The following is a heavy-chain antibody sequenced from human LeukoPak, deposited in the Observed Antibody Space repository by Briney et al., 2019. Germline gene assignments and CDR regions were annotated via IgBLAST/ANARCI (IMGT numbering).Heavy chain of an antibody. J-gene: IGHJ3*02. V-gene: IGHV4-34*01. D-gene: IGHD3-3*01. CDR1: GGSFSGYY. CDR3: ARAQRFLEWLLYRRGAFDI. Sequence: SETLSLTCAVYGGSFSGYYWSWIRQPPGKGLEWIGEINHSGSTNYNPSLKSRVTISVDTSKNQFSLKLSSVTAGDTAVYYCARAQRFLEWLLYRRGAFDIWGQGTMVTVSS. CDR2: INHSGST.